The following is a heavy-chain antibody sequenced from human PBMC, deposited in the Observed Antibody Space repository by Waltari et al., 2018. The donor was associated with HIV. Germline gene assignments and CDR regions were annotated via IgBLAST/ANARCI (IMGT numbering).Heavy chain of an antibody. CDR1: GGSIASSDSF. J-gene: IGHJ1*01. V-gene: IGHV4-39*01. CDR2: ALYTRRPDLFTGQF. D-gene: IGHD6-19*01. Sequence: QVQLQESGPGFVKPSETLSLICNVSGGSIASSDSFWGWIPQSPVMILEWVGSALYTRRPDLFTGQFFAKSSLKSRVALSVDTSKNQVSLRLTSVTAADTGLYYCVRHAAEFRPDFGWILAGVFEPWGLGTQVIVS. CDR3: VRHAAEFRPDFGWILAGVFEP.